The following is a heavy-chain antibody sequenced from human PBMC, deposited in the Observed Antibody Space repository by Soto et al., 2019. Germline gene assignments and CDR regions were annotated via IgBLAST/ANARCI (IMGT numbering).Heavy chain of an antibody. J-gene: IGHJ6*02. V-gene: IGHV3-48*03. CDR2: ISSSGSTI. CDR1: GFTFSSYE. Sequence: GGSLRLSCAASGFTFSSYEMNWVRQAPGKGLDWVSYISSSGSTIYYADSVKGRFTISRDNAKNSLYLQMNSLRAEDTAVYYCARGYRFMPYCYYDYGMDVWGQGTTVTVSS. CDR3: ARGYRFMPYCYYDYGMDV. D-gene: IGHD2-8*01.